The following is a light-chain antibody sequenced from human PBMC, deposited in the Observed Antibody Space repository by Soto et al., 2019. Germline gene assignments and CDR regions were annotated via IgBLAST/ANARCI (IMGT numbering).Light chain of an antibody. V-gene: IGKV3-20*01. CDR3: QQYGSSGT. J-gene: IGKJ1*01. Sequence: LSASVGDRVTITCRVSQGISSYLNWYQQKPGQAPRLLIYGASNRATGIPDRFSGSGSGTDFTLTISRLEPEDFAVYYCQQYGSSGTFGQGTKVDIK. CDR1: QGISSY. CDR2: GAS.